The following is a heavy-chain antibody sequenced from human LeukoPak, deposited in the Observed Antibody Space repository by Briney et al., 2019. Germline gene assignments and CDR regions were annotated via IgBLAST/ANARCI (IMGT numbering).Heavy chain of an antibody. J-gene: IGHJ4*02. CDR3: ARGSYCGGDCYPRPFDY. CDR2: INHSGST. V-gene: IGHV4-34*01. D-gene: IGHD2-21*02. Sequence: SETLSLTCAVYGGSFSGYYWSWIRRPPGKGLEWIGEINHSGSTNYNPSLKSRVTISVDTSKNQFSLKLSSVTAADTAVYYCARGSYCGGDCYPRPFDYWGQGTLVTVSS. CDR1: GGSFSGYY.